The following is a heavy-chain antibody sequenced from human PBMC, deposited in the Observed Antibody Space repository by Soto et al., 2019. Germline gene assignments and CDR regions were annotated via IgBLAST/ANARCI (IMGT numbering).Heavy chain of an antibody. CDR3: ARGSLFGVVGYGDL. Sequence: QVQLVQSGAEEKKPGASVKVSCKASGYTFTNYAMHWVRQAPGQRLEWMGWINAGNGYTEYSRKFQGRVTITTDTSASTAYMELSSLTSEDTAVYFCARGSLFGVVGYGDLWGQGTLVTVSS. CDR1: GYTFTNYA. J-gene: IGHJ5*02. CDR2: INAGNGYT. D-gene: IGHD2-15*01. V-gene: IGHV1-3*05.